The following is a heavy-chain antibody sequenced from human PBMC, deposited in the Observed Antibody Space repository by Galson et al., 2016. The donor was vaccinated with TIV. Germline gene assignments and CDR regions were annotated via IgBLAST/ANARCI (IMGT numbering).Heavy chain of an antibody. CDR3: STEWEADYYDYIWGSYL. D-gene: IGHD3-16*02. CDR1: GYTFTSYG. Sequence: SVKVSCKASGYTFTSYGISWVRQAPGQGLEWMGWISAYNGNTNYAQKFQGRVTITADKSTSTAYMELSGLGSEDTAVYYCSTEWEADYYDYIWGSYLWGQGTLVTVSS. V-gene: IGHV1-18*04. J-gene: IGHJ1*01. CDR2: ISAYNGNT.